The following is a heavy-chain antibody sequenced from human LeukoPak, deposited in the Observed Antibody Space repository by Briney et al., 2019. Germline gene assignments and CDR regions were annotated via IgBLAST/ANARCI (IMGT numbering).Heavy chain of an antibody. CDR2: ISSSGSTI. D-gene: IGHD3-22*01. Sequence: GRSLRLSCAASGFTFSDYYMSWIRQAPGKGLEWVSYISSSGSTIYYADSVKGRFTISRDNAKNSLYLQMNSLRAEDTAVYYCARRSHYDSSGYLDYWGQGTLVTVSS. CDR3: ARRSHYDSSGYLDY. CDR1: GFTFSDYY. J-gene: IGHJ4*02. V-gene: IGHV3-11*01.